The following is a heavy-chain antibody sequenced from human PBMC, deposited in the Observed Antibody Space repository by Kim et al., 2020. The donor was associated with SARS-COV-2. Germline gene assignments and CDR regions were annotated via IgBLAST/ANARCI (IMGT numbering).Heavy chain of an antibody. CDR3: TTDTSYSMGT. V-gene: IGHV3-74*01. Sequence: RSNYAESVRGRFTIYRDNAKNTVYLQMNSLRAEDTAVYHCTTDTSYSMGTWGQGTLVTVSS. CDR2: RS. J-gene: IGHJ5*02. D-gene: IGHD2-21*01.